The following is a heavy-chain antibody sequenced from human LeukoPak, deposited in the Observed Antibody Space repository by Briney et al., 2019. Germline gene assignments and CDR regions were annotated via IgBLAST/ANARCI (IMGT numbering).Heavy chain of an antibody. CDR1: GFTFTSYA. Sequence: PGGSLRLSCAASGFTFTSYAMSWVRQAPGKGLEWVSTISGSGGSKYYVDSVKGRFTISRDNSKNTLYLQMSSLRAEDTAIYYCAKDVFLLSGRGDDYWGQGTLVTVSS. J-gene: IGHJ4*02. CDR2: ISGSGGSK. CDR3: AKDVFLLSGRGDDY. V-gene: IGHV3-23*01. D-gene: IGHD2-15*01.